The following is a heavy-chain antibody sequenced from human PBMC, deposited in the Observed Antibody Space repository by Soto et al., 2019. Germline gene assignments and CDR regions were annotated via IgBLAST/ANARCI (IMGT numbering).Heavy chain of an antibody. J-gene: IGHJ4*02. Sequence: QVQLVQSGGEVKKPGASVKVSCKASGYTFTTYGISWVRQAPGQGLEWVGWIRSNNGNTPYAQKLQGRVTMTTDTSTSTAYMELRSLRSDDTAVYYCARGAYGDPSFDYWGQGTLVTVSS. CDR3: ARGAYGDPSFDY. CDR1: GYTFTTYG. V-gene: IGHV1-18*01. D-gene: IGHD4-17*01. CDR2: IRSNNGNT.